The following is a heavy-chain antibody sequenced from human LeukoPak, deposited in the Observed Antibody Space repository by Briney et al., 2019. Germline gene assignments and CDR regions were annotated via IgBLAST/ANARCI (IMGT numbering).Heavy chain of an antibody. CDR3: ARGIAVAGTPSHY. J-gene: IGHJ4*02. CDR1: GGTYSSYT. V-gene: IGHV1-69*02. D-gene: IGHD6-19*01. Sequence: SVKVSCKASGGTYSSYTISWVRQAPGQGLEWIGRIIPILGIANYAQKFQGRVTITADKSTSTAYMELSSLRSEDTAVYYCARGIAVAGTPSHYWGQGTLVTVSS. CDR2: IIPILGIA.